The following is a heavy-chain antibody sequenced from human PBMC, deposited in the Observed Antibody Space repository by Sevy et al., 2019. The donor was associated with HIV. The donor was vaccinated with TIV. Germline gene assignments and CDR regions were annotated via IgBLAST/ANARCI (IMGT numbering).Heavy chain of an antibody. CDR3: ALERLSSDVAEYFQN. Sequence: GGPRGPPGQASGFTFKGYLIHWVRQAPGRGREGVATISFVPTNRHYPDSVKGRFTISRDNFQNSLFLQMDSLRPEDTAVYYCALERLSSDVAEYFQNWGQGTLVTVSS. V-gene: IGHV3-30-3*01. D-gene: IGHD1-1*01. CDR2: ISFVPTNR. CDR1: GFTFKGYL. J-gene: IGHJ1*01.